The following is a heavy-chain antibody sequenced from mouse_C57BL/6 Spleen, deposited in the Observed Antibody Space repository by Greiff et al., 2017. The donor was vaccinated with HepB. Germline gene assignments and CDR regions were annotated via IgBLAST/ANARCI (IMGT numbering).Heavy chain of an antibody. V-gene: IGHV1-81*01. CDR3: ARSGVITTVVWFDY. D-gene: IGHD1-1*01. CDR1: GYTFTSYG. CDR2: IYPRSGNT. Sequence: VQLQQSGAELARPGASVKLSCKASGYTFTSYGISWVKQRTGQGLEWIGEIYPRSGNTYYNEKFKGKATLTADKSSSTAYMELRSLTSEDSAVYFCARSGVITTVVWFDYWGQGTTLTVSS. J-gene: IGHJ2*01.